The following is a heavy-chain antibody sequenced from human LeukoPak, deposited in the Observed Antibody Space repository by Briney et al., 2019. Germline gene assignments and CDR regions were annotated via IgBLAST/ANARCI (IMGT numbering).Heavy chain of an antibody. V-gene: IGHV4-39*01. Sequence: SETLSLTCTVSGGSISSSSYYWGWIRQPPGKGLEWIGSIYYSGSTYYNPSLKSRVTISVDTSKNQFSLKLSSVTAADTAVYYCAGTNSSSWYWIGWFDPWGQGTLVTVSS. CDR3: AGTNSSSWYWIGWFDP. CDR1: GGSISSSSYY. J-gene: IGHJ5*02. D-gene: IGHD6-13*01. CDR2: IYYSGST.